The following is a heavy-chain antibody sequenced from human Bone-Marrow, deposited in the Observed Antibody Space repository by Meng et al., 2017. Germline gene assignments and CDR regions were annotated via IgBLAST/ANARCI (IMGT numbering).Heavy chain of an antibody. CDR1: GFTFSSYS. D-gene: IGHD1-1*01. CDR3: VRVCWVERRRWLSNDPFDI. CDR2: ISSRSSYI. V-gene: IGHV3-21*01. Sequence: GESLKTFCAASGFTFSSYSINWVRQAPGKGLKWVSSISSRSSYIYYADSVKGRFTISGDNAENSLYLQMNSLRAEDTAVYYCVRVCWVERRRWLSNDPFDIWGQGKMVTV. J-gene: IGHJ3*02.